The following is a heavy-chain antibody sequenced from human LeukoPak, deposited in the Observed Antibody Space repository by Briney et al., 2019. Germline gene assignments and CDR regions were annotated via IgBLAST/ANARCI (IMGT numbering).Heavy chain of an antibody. J-gene: IGHJ4*02. V-gene: IGHV3-21*01. CDR1: GFTFRSYS. D-gene: IGHD6-19*01. CDR2: IDPSSTYI. CDR3: ASIALGGKQWLVHDY. Sequence: PGGSLRLSCAASGFTFRSYSMNWVRQAPGKGLEWVSAIDPSSTYIYYADSVQGRFTISRDNAKNSLYLQMNSLRAEDTAVYYCASIALGGKQWLVHDYWGQGTLVTVSS.